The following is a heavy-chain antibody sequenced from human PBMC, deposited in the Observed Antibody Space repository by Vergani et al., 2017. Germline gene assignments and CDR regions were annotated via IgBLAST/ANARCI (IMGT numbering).Heavy chain of an antibody. CDR1: GGSISSGSYY. CDR3: ARQYDFWGGYIDY. J-gene: IGHJ4*02. CDR2: IYTSGST. D-gene: IGHD3-3*01. V-gene: IGHV4-61*02. Sequence: VQLQESGPGLVKPSQTLPLTCTVSGGSISSGSYYWSWIRQPAVKGLEWIGRIYTSGSTNYNPSLKSRVTIPLDTSTNHFSLTLCAVTAADTAVYDCARQYDFWGGYIDYWGQGTLVTVSS.